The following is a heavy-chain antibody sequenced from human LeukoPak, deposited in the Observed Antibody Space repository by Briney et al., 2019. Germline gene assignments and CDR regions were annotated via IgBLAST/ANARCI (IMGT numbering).Heavy chain of an antibody. CDR3: ARARDYFDY. V-gene: IGHV4-59*01. CDR2: IYYSGST. J-gene: IGHJ4*02. CDR1: GGSISSYY. Sequence: SETPSLTCTVSGGSISSYYWSWIRQPPGKGLEWIGYIYYSGSTNYNPSLKSRVTISVDTSKNQFSLKLSSVTAADTAVYYCARARDYFDYWGQGTLVTVSS.